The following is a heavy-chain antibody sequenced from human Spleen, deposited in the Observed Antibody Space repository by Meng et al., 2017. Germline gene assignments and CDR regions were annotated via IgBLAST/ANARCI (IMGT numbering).Heavy chain of an antibody. CDR2: VGHSGFT. CDR1: GGSISTSGYY. CDR3: VRSSAWVRTGFDP. J-gene: IGHJ5*02. V-gene: IGHV4-39*01. D-gene: IGHD3-22*01. Sequence: QPQLQESGPGLVKPSEALSLTFSVSGGSISTSGYYWGWISQAPGKGLEWIGSVGHSGFTYYTPSVKSRITVSIDTSRNEFYLKLTSVTAADTAVYFCVRSSAWVRTGFDPWGQGTLVTVSS.